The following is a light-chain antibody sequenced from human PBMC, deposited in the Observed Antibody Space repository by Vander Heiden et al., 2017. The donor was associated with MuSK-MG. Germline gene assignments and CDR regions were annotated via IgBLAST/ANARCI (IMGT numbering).Light chain of an antibody. Sequence: QSVLTQPHSPSRTPWQRVTISFSGSTSNIGSNTVSWYQQLPGPAPKLLIYSNSKRPSGVPDRFSGSKSGTTATLTISGTQAEDEADYYCEAWDDSPNGPVFGGGTKLTVL. CDR1: TSNIGSNT. V-gene: IGLV1-44*01. CDR2: SNS. CDR3: EAWDDSPNGPV. J-gene: IGLJ2*01.